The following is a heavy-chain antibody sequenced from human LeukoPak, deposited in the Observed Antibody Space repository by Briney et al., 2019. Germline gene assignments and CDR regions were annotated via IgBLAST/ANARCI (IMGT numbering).Heavy chain of an antibody. CDR3: AKRIAAAGIGYYFDY. J-gene: IGHJ4*02. CDR1: GFTFSSYA. CDR2: LSGSGGIR. Sequence: PGGSLRLSCAASGFTFSSYAMSWVRQAPGKGLEWVSVLSGSGGIRYYADSVKGRFTISRDNPKNTLYLQMNSLRAEDTAVYYCAKRIAAAGIGYYFDYWGQGTLVTVSS. D-gene: IGHD6-13*01. V-gene: IGHV3-23*01.